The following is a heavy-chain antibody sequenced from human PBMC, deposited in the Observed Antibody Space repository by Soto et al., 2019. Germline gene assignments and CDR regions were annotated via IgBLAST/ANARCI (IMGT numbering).Heavy chain of an antibody. CDR1: GLTFSNYA. Sequence: GVCLRLSCAASGLTFSNYAMSWVLQAPGKGLEWVSGMSGSGASTYYADSVKGRFTISRDNSKNTLYLQMNSLRGEDTAIYYCAKVGSGWYYFDYWGQGTLVTSPQ. D-gene: IGHD6-19*01. V-gene: IGHV3-23*01. CDR3: AKVGSGWYYFDY. CDR2: MSGSGAST. J-gene: IGHJ4*02.